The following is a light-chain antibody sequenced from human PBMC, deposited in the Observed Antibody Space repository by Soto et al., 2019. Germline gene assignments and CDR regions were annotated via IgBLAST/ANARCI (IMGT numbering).Light chain of an antibody. CDR1: SSDVGNYNL. Sequence: QPVLTQPASVSGSPGQSITISCTGTSSDVGNYNLVSWYQQHPGKAPKLMIYEGSKRPSGVSNRFSGSKSDNTASLTISGLQAEDEAHYYCCSYARGSTYVFGTGTKLTVL. CDR2: EGS. V-gene: IGLV2-23*01. J-gene: IGLJ1*01. CDR3: CSYARGSTYV.